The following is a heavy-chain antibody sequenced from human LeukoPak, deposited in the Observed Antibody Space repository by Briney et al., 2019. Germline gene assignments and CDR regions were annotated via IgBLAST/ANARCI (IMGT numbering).Heavy chain of an antibody. D-gene: IGHD2-2*01. V-gene: IGHV4-4*07. Sequence: SETLSLTCTVSGGSISSYYWSWIRQPAGKGLEWIGRIYTSGSTNYNPSLKSRVTMSVDTSKNQFSLKLSSVTAVDTAVYYCARDGCSSTSCYVFDYWGQGTLVTVSS. CDR1: GGSISSYY. CDR2: IYTSGST. CDR3: ARDGCSSTSCYVFDY. J-gene: IGHJ4*02.